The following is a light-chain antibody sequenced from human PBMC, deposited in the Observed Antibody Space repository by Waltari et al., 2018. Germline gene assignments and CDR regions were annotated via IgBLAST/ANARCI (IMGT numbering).Light chain of an antibody. J-gene: IGLJ2*01. CDR1: TLRDKY. CDR3: QAWDSSTVV. Sequence: SYELTQPPSVSVSPGQTARITCPGDTLRDKYACWYQQKPGQSPVLVIYQDSKRPSGIPERFSGSNSGNTATLTISGTQAMDEADYYCQAWDSSTVVFGGGTKLTVL. CDR2: QDS. V-gene: IGLV3-1*01.